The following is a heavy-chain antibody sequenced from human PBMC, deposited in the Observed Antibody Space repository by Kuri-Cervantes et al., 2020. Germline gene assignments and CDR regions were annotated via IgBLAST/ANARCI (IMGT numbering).Heavy chain of an antibody. D-gene: IGHD3-10*01. Sequence: LRLSCTVSGGSISSDGYYWSWIRQHPGKGLEWIGFIYYTGSTYYNPSLKSRIIISVDTSKNQFSLKLSSVTAADTAVYYCARGTYGGVDYWGQGTLVTVSS. CDR1: GGSISSDGYY. J-gene: IGHJ4*02. CDR3: ARGTYGGVDY. V-gene: IGHV4-31*03. CDR2: IYYTGST.